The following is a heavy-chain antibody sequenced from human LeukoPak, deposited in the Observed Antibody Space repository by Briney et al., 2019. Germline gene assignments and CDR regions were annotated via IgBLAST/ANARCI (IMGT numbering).Heavy chain of an antibody. Sequence: ASVTVSCTSSGYTFPSYFMHWVRQAPGQGLEWMGIINPTGGSTTYAQKFQGRVTMTRDTSTSTVYMELSSLRSDDTAVYYCARTAARRFDYWGQGTLVTVSS. V-gene: IGHV1-46*01. J-gene: IGHJ4*02. CDR3: ARTAARRFDY. CDR1: GYTFPSYF. CDR2: INPTGGST. D-gene: IGHD6-6*01.